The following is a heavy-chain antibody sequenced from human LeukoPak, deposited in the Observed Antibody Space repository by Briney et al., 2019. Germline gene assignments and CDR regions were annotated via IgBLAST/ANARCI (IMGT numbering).Heavy chain of an antibody. J-gene: IGHJ6*03. CDR1: GGSFSGYY. V-gene: IGHV4-34*01. Sequence: SETLSLTCAVYGGSFSGYYWSWIRQPPGKGLEWIGEINHSGSTNYNPSLKSRVTISVDTSKNQFSLKLSSVTAADTAVYYCARVDFLYCYYMDVWGKGTTVTVSS. CDR3: ARVDFLYCYYMDV. CDR2: INHSGST.